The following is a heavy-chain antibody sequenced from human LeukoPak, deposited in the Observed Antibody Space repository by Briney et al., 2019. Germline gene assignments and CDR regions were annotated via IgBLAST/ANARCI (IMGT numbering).Heavy chain of an antibody. D-gene: IGHD1-26*01. CDR1: GFTFSSYN. J-gene: IGHJ4*02. CDR2: ISRSSDYI. CDR3: AREELSY. Sequence: PGGSLRLSCAASGFTFSSYNMNWVRQAPGKGLEWVSSISRSSDYIYYADSVKGRFTISRDNAKNSLYLQMNSLRAEDTAVYYCAREELSYWGQGTLVTVSS. V-gene: IGHV3-21*01.